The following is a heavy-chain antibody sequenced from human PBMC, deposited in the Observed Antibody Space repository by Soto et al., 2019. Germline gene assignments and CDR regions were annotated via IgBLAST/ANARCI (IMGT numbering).Heavy chain of an antibody. V-gene: IGHV3-30-3*01. CDR1: GFTFSSYA. Sequence: VQLLESGGGLVQPGGSLRLSCAASGFTFSSYAMHWVRQAPGKGLEWVAVISYDGSNKYYADSVKGRFTISRDNSKNTLYLQMNSLRAEDTAVYYCARDEVRRGYSSSLGVYYYGMDVWGQGTTVTVSS. D-gene: IGHD6-6*01. J-gene: IGHJ6*02. CDR2: ISYDGSNK. CDR3: ARDEVRRGYSSSLGVYYYGMDV.